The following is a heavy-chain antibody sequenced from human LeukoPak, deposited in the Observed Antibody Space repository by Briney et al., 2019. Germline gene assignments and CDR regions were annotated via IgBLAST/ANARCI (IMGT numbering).Heavy chain of an antibody. V-gene: IGHV3-7*03. J-gene: IGHJ6*02. CDR1: GFTFSRYW. CDR3: ASQYYYAMDV. CDR2: IKEDGSKK. Sequence: GGSLRLSCAASGFTFSRYWMTWVRQAPGKGLEWVANIKEDGSKKNYVDSVKGRFTISRDNAKNSLYLQMNSLRAEDTAVYYCASQYYYAMDVWGQGTTVTVSS.